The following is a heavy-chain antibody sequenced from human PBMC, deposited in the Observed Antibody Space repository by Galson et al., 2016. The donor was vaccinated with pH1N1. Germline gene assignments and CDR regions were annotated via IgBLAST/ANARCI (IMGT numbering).Heavy chain of an antibody. Sequence: SVKVSCKASKGTFSSYAMTWVRQAPGQGLEWMGGIIGMFGTTNYAQKFQGRLTINADEFTSTAYMELTSLRSDDTAVYYCARGNYYYYSGPLDYWGQGTLVTVSS. CDR1: KGTFSSYA. V-gene: IGHV1-69*13. CDR3: ARGNYYYYSGPLDY. CDR2: IIGMFGTT. J-gene: IGHJ4*02. D-gene: IGHD3-10*01.